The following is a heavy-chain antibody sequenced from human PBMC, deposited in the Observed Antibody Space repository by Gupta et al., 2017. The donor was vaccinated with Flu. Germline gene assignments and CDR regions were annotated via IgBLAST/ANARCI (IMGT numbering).Heavy chain of an antibody. Sequence: EVQLLESGGGLVQPGGSLRLSCAASGFTFSSYAMSWVRQAPGKGLEWVSTISSSGDYTYYVDSVKGRFTVSRDKSKNTLYLQMNSLRAEDSAVYYGAKDYSATPTCAFEYWGQGTLGTVSS. CDR3: AKDYSATPTCAFEY. CDR1: GFTFSSYA. V-gene: IGHV3-23*01. CDR2: ISSSGDYT. D-gene: IGHD2-15*01. J-gene: IGHJ4*02.